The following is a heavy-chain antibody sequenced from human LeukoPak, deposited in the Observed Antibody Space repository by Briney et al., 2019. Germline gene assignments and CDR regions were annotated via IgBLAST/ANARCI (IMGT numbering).Heavy chain of an antibody. V-gene: IGHV4-34*01. D-gene: IGHD3-22*01. J-gene: IGHJ4*02. Sequence: MPSETLSLTCAVYGGSFSGYYWSWIRQPPGKGLEWIGEIHRSGSTNYNPSLKSRVTISVDKSKNQFSLKLSSVTAADTAVYYCARRDYYDSTGYYNYWGQGTLVTVSS. CDR2: IHRSGST. CDR1: GGSFSGYY. CDR3: ARRDYYDSTGYYNY.